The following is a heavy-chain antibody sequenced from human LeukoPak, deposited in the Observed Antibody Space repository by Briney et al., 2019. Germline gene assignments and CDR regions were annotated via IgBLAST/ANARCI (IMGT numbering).Heavy chain of an antibody. CDR2: IIPIFGTA. J-gene: IGHJ5*02. CDR3: ARAGFGELLLNWFDP. CDR1: GGTFTSYA. D-gene: IGHD3-10*01. Sequence: GASVKVSCKASGGTFTSYAISWVRQAPGQGLEWMGGIIPIFGTANYAQKFQGRGTITADESTSTAYMELSSLRSEDTAVYYCARAGFGELLLNWFDPWGQGTLVTVSS. V-gene: IGHV1-69*13.